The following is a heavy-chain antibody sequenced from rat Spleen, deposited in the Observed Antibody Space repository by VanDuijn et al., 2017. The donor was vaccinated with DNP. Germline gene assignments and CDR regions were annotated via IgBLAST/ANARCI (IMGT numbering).Heavy chain of an antibody. CDR2: ISFDGTGT. Sequence: EVQLVESGGGLVQPGGSLKLSCVVSGFTFRNYYMAWVRQAPTKGLEWVATISFDGTGTYYRDSVKGRFSLSRDNAKSTLYLQMNNLRSEDTAMYYCSSGGPNMVQGNWFAYWGQGTLVTVSS. D-gene: IGHD1-11*01. V-gene: IGHV5-7*01. CDR3: SSGGPNMVQGNWFAY. J-gene: IGHJ3*01. CDR1: GFTFRNYY.